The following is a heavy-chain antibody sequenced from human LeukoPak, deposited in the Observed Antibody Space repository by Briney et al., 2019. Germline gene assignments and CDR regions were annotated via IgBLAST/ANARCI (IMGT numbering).Heavy chain of an antibody. Sequence: GGSLRLSCAASGFTFSSYWMSWVRQAPGKGLEWVATIKEDGSEKYYVDSVKGRFTISRDNAKNSLYLQMNGLRAEDTAVYYCARDRPRFYYWGQGTLVTVSS. CDR2: IKEDGSEK. J-gene: IGHJ4*02. CDR1: GFTFSSYW. V-gene: IGHV3-7*03. CDR3: ARDRPRFYY.